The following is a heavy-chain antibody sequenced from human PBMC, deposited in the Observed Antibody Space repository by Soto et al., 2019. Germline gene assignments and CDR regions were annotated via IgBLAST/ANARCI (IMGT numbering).Heavy chain of an antibody. Sequence: HVQLVQSGAEEKKPGASVTLSCKASGYTFADYVIHWVRQAPGQRLEWMGWITAGNGDIRYSQKFQDRLTITRDTSANTAYVELSSLRSEDTAIYFCARAVPSDPDCYFDLWGQGTLVTVSS. J-gene: IGHJ4*02. D-gene: IGHD2-21*02. CDR3: ARAVPSDPDCYFDL. V-gene: IGHV1-3*05. CDR1: GYTFADYV. CDR2: ITAGNGDI.